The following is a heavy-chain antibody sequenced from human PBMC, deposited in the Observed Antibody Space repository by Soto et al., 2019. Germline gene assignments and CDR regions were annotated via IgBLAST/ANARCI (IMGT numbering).Heavy chain of an antibody. Sequence: EVQLVESGGGLVQPGGSLRLSCAASGFTFSSYSMNWVRQAPGKGLEWVSSISSSSSYIYYADSVKGRFTISRDNAKNSLYLQMNSLRAEDTAVYYCARGPYYDFLDTICPDYWGQGTLVTVSS. J-gene: IGHJ4*02. CDR2: ISSSSSYI. D-gene: IGHD3-3*01. V-gene: IGHV3-21*01. CDR3: ARGPYYDFLDTICPDY. CDR1: GFTFSSYS.